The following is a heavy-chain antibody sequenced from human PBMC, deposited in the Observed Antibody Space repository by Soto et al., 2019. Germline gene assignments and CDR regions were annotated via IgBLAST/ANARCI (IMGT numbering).Heavy chain of an antibody. V-gene: IGHV3-30*18. CDR2: ISYDGSNK. Sequence: GGSLRLSCAASGFTFSSYGMHWVRQAPGKGLEWVAVISYDGSNKYYADSVKGRFTISRDNSKNTLYLQMNSLRAEDTAVYYCAKGWEDLADAFDIWGQGTMVTVSS. J-gene: IGHJ3*02. CDR3: AKGWEDLADAFDI. D-gene: IGHD1-26*01. CDR1: GFTFSSYG.